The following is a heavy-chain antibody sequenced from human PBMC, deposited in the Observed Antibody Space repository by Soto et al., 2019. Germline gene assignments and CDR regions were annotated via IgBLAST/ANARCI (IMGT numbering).Heavy chain of an antibody. CDR3: AKEAVWGSSWLDYYYYSGMDV. CDR1: GFTFSSYG. V-gene: IGHV3-30*18. D-gene: IGHD6-13*01. Sequence: AGGSLRLSCAASGFTFSSYGMHWVRQAPGKGLEWVAVISYDGSNKYYADSVKGRFTISRDNSKNTLYLQMNSLRAEDTAVYYCAKEAVWGSSWLDYYYYSGMDVWGQGTTVTVYS. CDR2: ISYDGSNK. J-gene: IGHJ6*02.